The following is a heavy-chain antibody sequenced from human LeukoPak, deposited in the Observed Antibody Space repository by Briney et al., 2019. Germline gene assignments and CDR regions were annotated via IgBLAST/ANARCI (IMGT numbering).Heavy chain of an antibody. V-gene: IGHV3-7*01. CDR1: GYTFSMYW. CDR3: ARGGTYDI. Sequence: GGSLRLSCVASGYTFSMYWMTWFRQAPGKGLEWVANIKQDGSQKNYVDSVKGRFSISRDNAKKSLYLQMNSLRDEDTAVYYCARGGTYDIWGPGTRVTVPS. CDR2: IKQDGSQK. J-gene: IGHJ3*02.